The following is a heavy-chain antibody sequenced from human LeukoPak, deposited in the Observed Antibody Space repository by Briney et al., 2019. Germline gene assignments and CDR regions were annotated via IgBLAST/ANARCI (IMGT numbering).Heavy chain of an antibody. J-gene: IGHJ4*02. CDR3: AKLIDYDSSGYYHDY. V-gene: IGHV3-30*04. CDR1: GFTFSHYA. D-gene: IGHD3-22*01. CDR2: IGHDGADK. Sequence: PGGSLRLSCAASGFTFSHYALHWVRQAPGKGLEWVALIGHDGADKYYADSVKGRFTISRDNSKNTLYLQMNSLRAEDTAVYYCAKLIDYDSSGYYHDYWGQGTLVTVSS.